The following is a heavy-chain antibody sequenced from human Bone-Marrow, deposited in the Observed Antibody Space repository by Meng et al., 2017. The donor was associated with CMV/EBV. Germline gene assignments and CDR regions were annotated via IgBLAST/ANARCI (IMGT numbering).Heavy chain of an antibody. V-gene: IGHV4-4*07. CDR1: GGSISSYY. J-gene: IGHJ6*02. CDR3: ARDDRVVPGRYYGMDV. D-gene: IGHD2-2*01. CDR2: IYTSGST. Sequence: SETLSLTCTVSGGSISSYYWSWIRQPAGKGLEWIGRIYTSGSTNYNPSLKSRVTMSVDTSKNQFSLKLSSVTAADTAVYYCARDDRVVPGRYYGMDVWGQGTTVTVSS.